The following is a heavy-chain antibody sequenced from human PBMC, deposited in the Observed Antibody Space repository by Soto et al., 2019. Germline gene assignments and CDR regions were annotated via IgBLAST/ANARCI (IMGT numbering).Heavy chain of an antibody. D-gene: IGHD3-3*01. CDR1: GGSFSGYY. Sequence: QVQLQQGGAGLLKPSETLSLTCAVYGGSFSGYYWSWIRQPPGKGLEWIGEINHSGSTNYNPSLKSRVTISVDTSKNQFSLKLGSVTAADTAVYYCARGGGRFLEWLLWGRWGSGYSYFDYWGQGTLVTVSS. J-gene: IGHJ4*02. CDR3: ARGGGRFLEWLLWGRWGSGYSYFDY. CDR2: INHSGST. V-gene: IGHV4-34*01.